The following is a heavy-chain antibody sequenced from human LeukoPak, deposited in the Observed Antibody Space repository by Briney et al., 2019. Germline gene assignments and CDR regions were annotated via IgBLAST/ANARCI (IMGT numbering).Heavy chain of an antibody. V-gene: IGHV4-31*03. CDR3: ARGAVDTARTVYYYYYYGMDV. Sequence: SETLSLTCTVSGGSISSGGYYWSWIRQHPGKGLEWIGYIYYSGSTYYNPSLKSRVTISVDTSKNQFSLKLSSVTAADTAVYYCARGAVDTARTVYYYYYYGMDVWGQGTTVTVSS. J-gene: IGHJ6*02. CDR2: IYYSGST. CDR1: GGSISSGGYY. D-gene: IGHD5-18*01.